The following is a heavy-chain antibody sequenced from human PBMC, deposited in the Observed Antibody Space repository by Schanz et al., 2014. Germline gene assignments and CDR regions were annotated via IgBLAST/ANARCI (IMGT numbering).Heavy chain of an antibody. CDR1: GFIFSAYT. Sequence: VQLVESGGGLVKPGESLRLSCAASGFIFSAYTMNWVRQAPGKGLEWVANIGYDGSEKYYVDSVKGRFTISRDNSNNTVYLQMNTLRAEDTAVYYCAREDCSATSCYFRYWGQGTLVTVSS. J-gene: IGHJ4*02. V-gene: IGHV3-33*08. CDR3: AREDCSATSCYFRY. D-gene: IGHD2-21*01. CDR2: IGYDGSEK.